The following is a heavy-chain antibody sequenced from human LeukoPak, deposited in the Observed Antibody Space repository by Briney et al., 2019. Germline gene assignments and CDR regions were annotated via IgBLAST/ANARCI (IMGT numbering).Heavy chain of an antibody. CDR1: GYTFSDYT. Sequence: PGRSLRLSCGASGYTFSDYTMNWVRQAPGKGPEWISYISSGGSVMHYADSVKGRFTISRDNVENSLYLQMNSLRVEDTAVYYCTRDLEYWGQGVLVTVSS. CDR2: ISSGGSVM. CDR3: TRDLEY. V-gene: IGHV3-48*01. J-gene: IGHJ4*02.